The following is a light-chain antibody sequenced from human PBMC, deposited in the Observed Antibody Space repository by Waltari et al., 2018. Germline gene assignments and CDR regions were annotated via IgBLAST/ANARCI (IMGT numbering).Light chain of an antibody. V-gene: IGKV4-1*01. Sequence: DIVMTQSPECLGVSLGERATINCKSSQDVTNSLSWYKQQPGQPPELLIYWASTRESGVPDRFSGSGFGTDFTLTIRSLQAEDVAVYYCLQHYTTPFTFGPGTRLDI. CDR2: WAS. CDR1: QDVTNS. CDR3: LQHYTTPFT. J-gene: IGKJ3*01.